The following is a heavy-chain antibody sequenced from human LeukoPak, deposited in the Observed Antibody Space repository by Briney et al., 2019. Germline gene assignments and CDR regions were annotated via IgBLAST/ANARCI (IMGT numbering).Heavy chain of an antibody. Sequence: SETLSLTCTVSGDSISRYYWSWIRQPAGKGLEWIGRIYNGGIITYNPSLKSRVTMSIDTSKNQFSLKLSSVTAADTAVYYCARLRRYYGSGSYQIIAYRYYYMDVWGKGTTVTISS. V-gene: IGHV4-4*07. CDR3: ARLRRYYGSGSYQIIAYRYYYMDV. J-gene: IGHJ6*03. CDR1: GDSISRYY. D-gene: IGHD3-10*01. CDR2: IYNGGII.